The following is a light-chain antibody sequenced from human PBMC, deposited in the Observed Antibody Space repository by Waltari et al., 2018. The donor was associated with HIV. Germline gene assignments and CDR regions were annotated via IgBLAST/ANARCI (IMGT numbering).Light chain of an antibody. CDR3: QQYYSTPIT. CDR1: QSLLYSSNNKNY. V-gene: IGKV4-1*01. CDR2: WAS. Sequence: DIVMTQSPDSLAVSLGERATINCKSSQSLLYSSNNKNYLAWYQQKPGQPPKLLIYWASTRESGVPDRFSGSGSGTDFTLTISSLQAEDVAFYYCQQYYSTPITFGGGTKVEIK. J-gene: IGKJ4*01.